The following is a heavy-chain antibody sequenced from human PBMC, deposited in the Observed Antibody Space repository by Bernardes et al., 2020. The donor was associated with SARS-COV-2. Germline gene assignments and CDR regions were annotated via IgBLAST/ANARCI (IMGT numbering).Heavy chain of an antibody. V-gene: IGHV3-23*01. CDR1: GFTFGTYA. CDR2: ISANGDST. CDR3: AKESSAYYLYDWFDP. Sequence: GGSLRLSCAASGFTFGTYAMSWVRQAPGKGLEWVSSISANGDSTYYADSVKGRFTISRGNSKNTLYLQMSSLRAEDTALYYCAKESSAYYLYDWFDPWGQGTLVTVSS. D-gene: IGHD3-22*01. J-gene: IGHJ5*02.